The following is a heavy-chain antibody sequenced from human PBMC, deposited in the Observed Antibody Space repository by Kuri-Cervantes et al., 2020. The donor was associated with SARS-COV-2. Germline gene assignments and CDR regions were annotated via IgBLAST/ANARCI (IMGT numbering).Heavy chain of an antibody. J-gene: IGHJ2*01. CDR2: INXXGST. CDR1: GXSFSGYY. CDR3: VLGPPSSXXSWYFDL. Sequence: AVXGXSFSGYYWSWIRQXPGKGLEWIXEINXXGSTNYNPXLXSRVXXSVDTSKXXFSLKLSSVTAADTALXXCVLGPPSSXXSWYFDLWGRGTLVTVSS. V-gene: IGHV4-34*01. D-gene: IGHD6-13*01.